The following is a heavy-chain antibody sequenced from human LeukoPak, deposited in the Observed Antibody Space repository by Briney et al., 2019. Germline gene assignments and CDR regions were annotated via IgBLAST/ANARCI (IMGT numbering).Heavy chain of an antibody. CDR2: ISGTGGTT. Sequence: GGSLRLSCAASGFTFSSYGMSWVRQAPGKGLEWVSPISGTGGTTYYADSVKGRFTISRDNSTNTLYMQMNSLRAEDTAVYYCAKNGDRGAYCSGGSCYPYYYYYMDVWGKGTTVTISS. CDR1: GFTFSSYG. D-gene: IGHD2-15*01. J-gene: IGHJ6*03. CDR3: AKNGDRGAYCSGGSCYPYYYYYMDV. V-gene: IGHV3-23*01.